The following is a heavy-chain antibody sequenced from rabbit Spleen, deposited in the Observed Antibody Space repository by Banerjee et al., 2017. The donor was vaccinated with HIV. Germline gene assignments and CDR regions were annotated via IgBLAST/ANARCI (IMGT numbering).Heavy chain of an antibody. CDR3: VRDRANIGGDYGPYYSDL. J-gene: IGHJ4*01. CDR2: IGTISGST. Sequence: QSLEESGGGLVKPGASLTLTCKASGFSFSSDYDMCWVRQAPGKGLEWIACIGTISGSTYYASWAKGRFTISRTWSTTVTLQMTSLTAADTATYFCVRDRANIGGDYGPYYSDLWGPGTLVTVS. D-gene: IGHD2-1*01. V-gene: IGHV1S40*01. CDR1: GFSFSSDYD.